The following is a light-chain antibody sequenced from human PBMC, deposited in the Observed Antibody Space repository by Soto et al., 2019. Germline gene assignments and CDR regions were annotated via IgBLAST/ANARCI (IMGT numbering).Light chain of an antibody. CDR3: QQYGSSPRT. CDR1: QSVSSY. CDR2: DAS. V-gene: IGKV3-20*01. Sequence: EIVLTQSPATLSLSPGERATLSCRASQSVSSYLAWYQQKPGQPPRLLFFDASNRATGVPDRFSGSGSGTDFSLTISRLEAEDFAVYYCQQYGSSPRTFGQGTKVDNK. J-gene: IGKJ1*01.